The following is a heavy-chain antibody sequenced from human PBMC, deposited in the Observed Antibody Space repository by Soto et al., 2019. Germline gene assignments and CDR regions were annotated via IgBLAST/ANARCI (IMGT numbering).Heavy chain of an antibody. J-gene: IGHJ4*02. CDR1: GFTVSTHG. CDR3: ARDLALNGLDY. D-gene: IGHD3-3*02. Sequence: QVQLVESGGGVVQPGTSLRLSCAASGFTVSTHGMHWVRQAPGKGLEWVALMRHDGTRKNYVDSVKGRFTISRDTSKNMVYLQMDSPRAEDRAVYYCARDLALNGLDYRGQGTLVTVSP. V-gene: IGHV3-33*01. CDR2: MRHDGTRK.